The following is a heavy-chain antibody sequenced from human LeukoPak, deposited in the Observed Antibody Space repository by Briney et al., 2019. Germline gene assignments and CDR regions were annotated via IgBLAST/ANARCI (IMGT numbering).Heavy chain of an antibody. V-gene: IGHV1-58*01. D-gene: IGHD4-17*01. CDR1: GFTFTSSA. J-gene: IGHJ6*04. Sequence: TSVKVSCKASGFTFTSSAVQWVRQARGQRLEWIGWIVVGSGNTNYAQKFRERVTITRDMSTSTAYMELSSLRSEDTAVYYCAADPTARVYYYYGMDVWGKGTTVTVSS. CDR2: IVVGSGNT. CDR3: AADPTARVYYYYGMDV.